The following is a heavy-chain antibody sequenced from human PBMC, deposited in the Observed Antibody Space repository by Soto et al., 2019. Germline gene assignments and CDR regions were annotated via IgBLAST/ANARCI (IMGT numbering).Heavy chain of an antibody. Sequence: APLKVSCMAPGYTFTSYAMHWVRQPPGQRLEWMGWINAGNGNTKYSQKFQGRVTITRDTSASTAYMELSSLRSEDTAVYYCARRGDKRYYYYYYGMDVWGQGTTVTV. J-gene: IGHJ6*02. CDR2: INAGNGNT. CDR3: ARRGDKRYYYYYYGMDV. CDR1: GYTFTSYA. V-gene: IGHV1-3*01. D-gene: IGHD4-17*01.